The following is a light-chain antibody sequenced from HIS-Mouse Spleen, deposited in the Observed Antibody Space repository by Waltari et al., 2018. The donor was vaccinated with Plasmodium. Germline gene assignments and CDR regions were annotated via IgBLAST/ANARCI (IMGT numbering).Light chain of an antibody. CDR1: ALPKKY. J-gene: IGLJ3*02. Sequence: SYELTQPPSVSESPGQTARITCSGDALPKKYAYWYQQKSGQAPVLVIYEDSKRPSGIPERFSCSSSGTMATLTISGSQVEDEADYYCYSTDSSGNHRVFGGGTKLTVL. CDR3: YSTDSSGNHRV. CDR2: EDS. V-gene: IGLV3-10*01.